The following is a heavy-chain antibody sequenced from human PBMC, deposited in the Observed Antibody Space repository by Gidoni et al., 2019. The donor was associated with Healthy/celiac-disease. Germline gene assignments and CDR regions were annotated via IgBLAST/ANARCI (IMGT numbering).Heavy chain of an antibody. CDR2: NT. CDR3: ARGGHRRDGYNPCDY. J-gene: IGHJ4*02. D-gene: IGHD5-12*01. Sequence: NTGYAQKFQGRVTMTRNTSISTAYMELSSLRSEDTAVYYCARGGHRRDGYNPCDYWGQGTLVTVSS. V-gene: IGHV1-8*01.